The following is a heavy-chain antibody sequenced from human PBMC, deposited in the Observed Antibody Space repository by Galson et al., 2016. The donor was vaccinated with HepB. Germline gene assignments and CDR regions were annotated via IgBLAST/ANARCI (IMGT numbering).Heavy chain of an antibody. D-gene: IGHD3-10*01. CDR2: IYHTGST. V-gene: IGHV4-30-2*01. Sequence: TLSLTCAVSGGSISSGGYSWSWIRQPPGKGLEWIGYIYHTGSTYYNPSLKSRVTISGDRSKNQFSLKLSSVTAADTALYYCARGKGRGGFDYWCQGTLVTISS. CDR3: ARGKGRGGFDY. CDR1: GGSISSGGYS. J-gene: IGHJ4*02.